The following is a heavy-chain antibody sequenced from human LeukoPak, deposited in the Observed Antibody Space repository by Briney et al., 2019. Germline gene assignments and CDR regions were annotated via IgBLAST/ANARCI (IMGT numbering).Heavy chain of an antibody. CDR3: TTIVVVPAAYYYYMDV. D-gene: IGHD2-2*01. Sequence: KTGGSLRLSCAASGFTFSNAWMSWVRQAPGKGLEWVGRIKSKTDGGTTDYAAPVKGRFTISRDDSKNTLYLQMNSLKTEDTAVYYCTTIVVVPAAYYYYMDVWGKGTTVTISS. CDR1: GFTFSNAW. V-gene: IGHV3-15*01. J-gene: IGHJ6*03. CDR2: IKSKTDGGTT.